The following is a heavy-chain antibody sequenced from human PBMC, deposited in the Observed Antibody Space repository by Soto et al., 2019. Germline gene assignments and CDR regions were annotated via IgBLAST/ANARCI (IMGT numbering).Heavy chain of an antibody. CDR3: AKEGMVRGYFDY. Sequence: QVQLVESGGGVVQPGRSLRLSCAASGFTFSSYGMHWVRQAPDKGLEWVAVISYDGSNKYYADSVKGRFTISRDNSKNTLYLQMNSLRAEDTAVYYCAKEGMVRGYFDYWGQGTLVTVSS. V-gene: IGHV3-30*18. J-gene: IGHJ4*02. D-gene: IGHD3-10*01. CDR1: GFTFSSYG. CDR2: ISYDGSNK.